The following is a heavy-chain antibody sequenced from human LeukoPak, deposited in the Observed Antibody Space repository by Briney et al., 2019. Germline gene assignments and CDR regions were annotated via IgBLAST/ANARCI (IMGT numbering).Heavy chain of an antibody. D-gene: IGHD2-2*01. CDR1: GGSISSGDYY. CDR2: IYHSGST. CDR3: ARDQRGFCSSTSCYFGEYFDY. V-gene: IGHV4-39*07. Sequence: PSETLSLTCTVSGGSISSGDYYWSWIRQPPGKGLEWIGSIYHSGSTYYNPSLKSRVTISVDTSKNQFSLRLSSVTAADTAVYYCARDQRGFCSSTSCYFGEYFDYWGQGTLVTVSS. J-gene: IGHJ4*02.